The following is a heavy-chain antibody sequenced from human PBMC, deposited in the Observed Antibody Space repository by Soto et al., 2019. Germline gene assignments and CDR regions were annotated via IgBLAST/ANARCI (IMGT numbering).Heavy chain of an antibody. D-gene: IGHD3-10*01. CDR2: IYSGGST. CDR1: GFTVSSNY. J-gene: IGHJ6*02. Sequence: EVQLVETGGGLIQPGGSLRLSCAASGFTVSSNYMSWVRQAPGKGLEWVSVIYSGGSTYYADSVKGRFTISRDNSKNTLFLQVNSLRAEDTAVYYCVRGGVRGARYYYYGMDVWGQGTTVTVSS. V-gene: IGHV3-53*02. CDR3: VRGGVRGARYYYYGMDV.